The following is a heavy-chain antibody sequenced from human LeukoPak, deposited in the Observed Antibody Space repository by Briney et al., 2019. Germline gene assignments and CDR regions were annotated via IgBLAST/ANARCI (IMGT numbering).Heavy chain of an antibody. Sequence: SETLSPTCTVSGGSISSGGYYWSWIRQHPGKGLEWIGFIYYSGSTYYNPSLKSRVTISVDTSKSQFSLKLSSVTAADTAVHYCARGPHGGGPFYYWGQRSLGTASS. CDR2: IYYSGST. V-gene: IGHV4-31*03. CDR1: GGSISSGGYY. J-gene: IGHJ4*02. D-gene: IGHD4-23*01. CDR3: ARGPHGGGPFYY.